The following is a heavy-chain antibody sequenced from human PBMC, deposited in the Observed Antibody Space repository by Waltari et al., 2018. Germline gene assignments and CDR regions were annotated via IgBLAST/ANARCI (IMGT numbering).Heavy chain of an antibody. J-gene: IGHJ3*02. V-gene: IGHV5-51*03. CDR2: IYPGDSDA. Sequence: EVQLVQSGAEVKKPGESLKISCKGSGYSFTSYWIGWVRPMPGKGLEWMGIIYPGDSDARYSPSLQDQVSISADKSISTAYSQWSSLNASDTAMYYCARKEAAAADFDAFDIWGQGTMVTVSS. CDR1: GYSFTSYW. D-gene: IGHD6-25*01. CDR3: ARKEAAAADFDAFDI.